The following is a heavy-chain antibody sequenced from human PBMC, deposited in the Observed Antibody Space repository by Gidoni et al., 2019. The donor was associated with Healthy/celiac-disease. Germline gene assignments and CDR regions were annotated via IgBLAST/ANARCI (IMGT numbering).Heavy chain of an antibody. CDR3: ARKTYYYGSGSYCYDY. D-gene: IGHD3-10*01. CDR1: GYSFTIYW. J-gene: IGHJ4*02. V-gene: IGHV5-10-1*01. CDR2: IDPSDSYT. Sequence: EVQLVQSGAAVKKPGESLRLSCKGSGYSFTIYWISWVRQMPGKGLEWMGRIDPSDSYTNYSPSFQGHVTISADKSISTAYLQWSSLKASDTAMYYCARKTYYYGSGSYCYDYWGQGTLVTVSS.